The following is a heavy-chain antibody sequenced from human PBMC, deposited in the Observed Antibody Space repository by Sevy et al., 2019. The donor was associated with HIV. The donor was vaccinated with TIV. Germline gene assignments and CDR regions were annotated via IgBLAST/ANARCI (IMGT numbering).Heavy chain of an antibody. D-gene: IGHD3-3*01. CDR2: IYSDGNR. CDR3: AKDVPDQSWYDDFWSGSPCFDY. V-gene: IGHV3-53*01. CDR1: GFIVSSNY. Sequence: GGSLRLSCAASGFIVSSNYMTWVRQAPGKGLEWVSVIYSDGNRHYADSLKGRFIISRDNSKNTVYLQMNRLRVEDTAVYYCAKDVPDQSWYDDFWSGSPCFDYWGRGILVTVSS. J-gene: IGHJ4*01.